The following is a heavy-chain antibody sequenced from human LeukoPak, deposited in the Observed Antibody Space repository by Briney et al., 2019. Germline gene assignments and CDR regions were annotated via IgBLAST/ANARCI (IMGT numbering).Heavy chain of an antibody. CDR3: ARDLRVVTPHMVSY. V-gene: IGHV1-2*02. J-gene: IGHJ4*02. D-gene: IGHD4-23*01. Sequence: ASVKVSCKASGYTFTGYYMHWVRQAPGQGLEWMGWINPNSGGTNYAQKFQGRVTMTRDTSISTAYMELSRLRSDDTAVYYCARDLRVVTPHMVSYWGQGTLVTVSS. CDR1: GYTFTGYY. CDR2: INPNSGGT.